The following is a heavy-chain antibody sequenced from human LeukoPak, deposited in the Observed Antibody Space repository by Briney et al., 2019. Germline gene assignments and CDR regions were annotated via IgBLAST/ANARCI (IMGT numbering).Heavy chain of an antibody. V-gene: IGHV4-59*01. CDR1: GGSISSYY. CDR3: ARARNRYSYADY. J-gene: IGHJ4*02. Sequence: PSETLSLTCTVSGGSISSYYWSWIRQPPGKGLEWIGYIYYSGSTNYNPSLKSRVTISVDTSQNQFSLKLSSVTAADTAVYYCARARNRYSYADYWGQGTLVTVSS. D-gene: IGHD5-18*01. CDR2: IYYSGST.